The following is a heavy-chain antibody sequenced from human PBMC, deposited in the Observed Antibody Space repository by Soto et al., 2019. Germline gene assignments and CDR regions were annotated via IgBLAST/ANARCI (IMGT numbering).Heavy chain of an antibody. J-gene: IGHJ4*02. D-gene: IGHD3-16*02. CDR1: GYSFSNHW. Sequence: GESLKISCKGSGYSFSNHWINWVRQMPGKGLEWMGRIGPTDSYNNYNPSFEGHVTMSVDKSITTAYLQWSSLKASDTAIYYCARQSRSRSWQVDYWGQGILVTVSS. CDR3: ARQSRSRSWQVDY. V-gene: IGHV5-10-1*01. CDR2: IGPTDSYN.